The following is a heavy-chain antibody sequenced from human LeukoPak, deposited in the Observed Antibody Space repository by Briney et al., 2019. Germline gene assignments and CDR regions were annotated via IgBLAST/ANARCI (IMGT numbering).Heavy chain of an antibody. V-gene: IGHV3-15*01. CDR2: IKSKTDGGTT. CDR1: GFTFSSYG. J-gene: IGHJ4*02. CDR3: TTDSYGDYVDY. Sequence: GRFLRLSCAASGFTFSSYGMHWVRQAPGKGLEWVGRIKSKTDGGTTDYAAPVKGRFTISRDDSKNTLYLQMNSLKTEDTAVYYCTTDSYGDYVDYWGQGTLVTVSS. D-gene: IGHD4-17*01.